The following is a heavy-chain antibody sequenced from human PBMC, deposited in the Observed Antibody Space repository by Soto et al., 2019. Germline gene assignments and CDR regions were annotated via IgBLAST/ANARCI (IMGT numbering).Heavy chain of an antibody. Sequence: EVQLLESGGGLVQPGGSLRLSCAASGFTFSSYAMSWVRQAPGKGLEWVSAISGSGGSTYYADSVKGRFTISRDNSKNTLYLQMNSLRAEDTAVYYCATSRDGYNYYFDYWGQGTLVTVSS. J-gene: IGHJ4*02. CDR1: GFTFSSYA. CDR3: ATSRDGYNYYFDY. CDR2: ISGSGGST. V-gene: IGHV3-23*01. D-gene: IGHD5-12*01.